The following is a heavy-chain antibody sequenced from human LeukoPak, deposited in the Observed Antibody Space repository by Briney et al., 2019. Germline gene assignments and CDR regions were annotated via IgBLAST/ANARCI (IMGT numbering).Heavy chain of an antibody. CDR3: ARDRAYTYGFAYYFAD. CDR2: IYSGGST. V-gene: IGHV3-66*01. D-gene: IGHD5-18*01. Sequence: GGSLRLSCATSGFTVSDKYMSWVRQAPGKGLEWVSVIYSGGSTFYADSVKGRFTISRDSSKNTLYLQMNSLRGEDTAVYYCARDRAYTYGFAYYFADWGQGTLVTVSS. CDR1: GFTVSDKY. J-gene: IGHJ4*02.